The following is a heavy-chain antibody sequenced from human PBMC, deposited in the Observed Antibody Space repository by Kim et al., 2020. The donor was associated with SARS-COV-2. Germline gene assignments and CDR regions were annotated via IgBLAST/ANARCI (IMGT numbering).Heavy chain of an antibody. D-gene: IGHD6-13*01. CDR3: ARTSTGIAAAGTQGWFDP. V-gene: IGHV4-34*01. J-gene: IGHJ5*02. Sequence: KGRVPISVDTSKNQFSLKLSSVTAADTAVYYCARTSTGIAAAGTQGWFDPWGQGTLVTVSS.